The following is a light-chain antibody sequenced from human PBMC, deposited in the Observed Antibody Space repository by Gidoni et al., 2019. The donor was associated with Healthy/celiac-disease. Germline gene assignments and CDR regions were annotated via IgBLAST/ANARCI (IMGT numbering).Light chain of an antibody. Sequence: EIVLTQSPGTLSLSQGERATLSCRASQSVSSSYLAWYQEKPGQAPRLLIDGESSRATGIPDRFSGSGSGTDFTLTISRLEPEDFAVYYCQQYGSSPQTFGQGTKVEIK. J-gene: IGKJ1*01. CDR2: GES. CDR1: QSVSSSY. V-gene: IGKV3-20*01. CDR3: QQYGSSPQT.